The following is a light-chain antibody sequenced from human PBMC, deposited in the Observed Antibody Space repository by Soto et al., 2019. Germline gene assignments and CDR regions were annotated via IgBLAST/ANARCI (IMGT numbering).Light chain of an antibody. CDR1: QSVSSSY. V-gene: IGKV3-20*01. Sequence: EIVLTQSPGTLSLSPGERATLSCRASQSVSSSYLAWYQQKPGQAPRLLIYGASNRATGIPDRFSGSGSGTDFTLTIRRLEPEDFAVYYCKQYVTSPWAFGQGTKVDIK. CDR2: GAS. J-gene: IGKJ1*01. CDR3: KQYVTSPWA.